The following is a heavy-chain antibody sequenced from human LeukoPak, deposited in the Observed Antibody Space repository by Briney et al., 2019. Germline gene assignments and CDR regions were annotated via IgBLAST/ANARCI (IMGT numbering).Heavy chain of an antibody. D-gene: IGHD6-19*01. Sequence: GGSLRLSCTASGFAFGDYAMSWVRQGPGKGLEWVGFIRSKVFGCTTEYAASVKGRFTISRDDSKSTAYLQMNSLKTEDTAVYYCARDLVAVAGDYYYYAMDVWGQGTTVTVSS. J-gene: IGHJ6*02. CDR1: GFAFGDYA. CDR3: ARDLVAVAGDYYYYAMDV. CDR2: IRSKVFGCTT. V-gene: IGHV3-49*04.